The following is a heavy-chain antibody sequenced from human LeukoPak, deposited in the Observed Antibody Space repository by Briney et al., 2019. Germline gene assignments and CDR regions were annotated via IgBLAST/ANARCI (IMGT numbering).Heavy chain of an antibody. CDR1: GFSVSNYY. CDR2: MYTGGGR. J-gene: IGHJ4*02. Sequence: GGPLRLSCAASGFSVSNYYMSWVRQPPGKGLEWVSVMYTGGGRYYGDSVKGRFTISRDNSKNTVFLQMNSLRVEDTAPYYCTRGQSYCGADCYSDWGQGTLVTVSS. CDR3: TRGQSYCGADCYSD. V-gene: IGHV3-66*01. D-gene: IGHD2-21*02.